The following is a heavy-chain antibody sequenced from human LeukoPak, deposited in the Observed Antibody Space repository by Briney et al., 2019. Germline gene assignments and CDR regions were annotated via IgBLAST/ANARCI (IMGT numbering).Heavy chain of an antibody. CDR1: GFTFSSYG. V-gene: IGHV3-33*01. CDR3: ARPPVVGAPRFIFDY. CDR2: IWYDGSNK. Sequence: GGSLRLSCAASGFTFSSYGMHWVRQAPGKGLEWVAVIWYDGSNKYYADSVKGRFTISRDNSKNTLYLQTNSLRAEDTAVYYCARPPVVGAPRFIFDYWGQGTLVAVSS. D-gene: IGHD3-22*01. J-gene: IGHJ4*02.